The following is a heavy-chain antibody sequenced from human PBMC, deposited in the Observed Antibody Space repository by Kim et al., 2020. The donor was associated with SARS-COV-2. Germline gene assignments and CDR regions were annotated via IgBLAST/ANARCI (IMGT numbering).Heavy chain of an antibody. CDR3: TRDYDSSGYLKNYYYYYGMDV. Sequence: GGSLRLSCTASGFTFGDYAMSWFRQAPGKGLEWVGFIRSKAYGGTTEYAASVKGRFTISRDDSKSIAYLQMNSLKTEDTAVYYCTRDYDSSGYLKNYYYYYGMDVWGQGTTVTVSS. CDR2: IRSKAYGGTT. V-gene: IGHV3-49*03. J-gene: IGHJ6*02. CDR1: GFTFGDYA. D-gene: IGHD3-22*01.